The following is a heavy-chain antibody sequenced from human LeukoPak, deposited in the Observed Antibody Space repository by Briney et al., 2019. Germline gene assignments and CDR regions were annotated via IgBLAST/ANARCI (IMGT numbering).Heavy chain of an antibody. Sequence: ASVKVSCKASGYTFTSYGISWVRQAPGQGLEWMGWICAYNGNTNYAQKLQGRVTMTTDTSTSTAYMELRSLSSDDTAVYYCARSIPRNDFWKGNWFDPWGQGTLVTVSS. V-gene: IGHV1-18*01. J-gene: IGHJ5*02. CDR1: GYTFTSYG. CDR3: ARSIPRNDFWKGNWFDP. CDR2: ICAYNGNT. D-gene: IGHD3-3*01.